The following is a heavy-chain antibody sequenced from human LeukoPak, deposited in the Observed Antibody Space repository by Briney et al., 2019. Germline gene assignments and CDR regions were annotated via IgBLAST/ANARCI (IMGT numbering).Heavy chain of an antibody. D-gene: IGHD3-22*01. Sequence: ASVKVSCKASGYTFTSYDINWVRQATGQGLEWMGWMNPNSGNTGYAQRFQGRVTMTRNTSISTAYMELSSLRSEDTAVYYCARGNYDSSGYYYFDYWGQGTLVTVSS. CDR2: MNPNSGNT. V-gene: IGHV1-8*01. J-gene: IGHJ4*02. CDR1: GYTFTSYD. CDR3: ARGNYDSSGYYYFDY.